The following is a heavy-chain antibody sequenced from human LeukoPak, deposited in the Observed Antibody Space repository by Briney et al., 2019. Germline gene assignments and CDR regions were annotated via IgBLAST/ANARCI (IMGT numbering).Heavy chain of an antibody. V-gene: IGHV3-30*02. CDR2: IHYDGSNN. J-gene: IGHJ4*02. Sequence: GGSLRLSCAASGFTFSSYAMHWVRQAPGKGLEWVAFIHYDGSNNYYADSVKGRFTISRDNSKNTLFLQMNSLRAEDTAVYFCARDVGGGDTFDYWGQGTLVTVSS. CDR1: GFTFSSYA. D-gene: IGHD2-21*02. CDR3: ARDVGGGDTFDY.